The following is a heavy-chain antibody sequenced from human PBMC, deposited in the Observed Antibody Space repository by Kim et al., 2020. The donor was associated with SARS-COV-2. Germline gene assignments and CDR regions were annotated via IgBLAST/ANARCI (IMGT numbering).Heavy chain of an antibody. V-gene: IGHV4-30-2*01. D-gene: IGHD4-17*01. CDR3: ARHIYGALGGGAFDI. CDR1: GGSISSGGYS. Sequence: SETLSLICAVSGGSISSGGYSWSWIRQPPGKGLEWIGYIYHSGSTYYNPSLKSRVTISVDRSKNQFSLKLSSVTAADTAVYYCARHIYGALGGGAFDIWG. CDR2: IYHSGST. J-gene: IGHJ3*02.